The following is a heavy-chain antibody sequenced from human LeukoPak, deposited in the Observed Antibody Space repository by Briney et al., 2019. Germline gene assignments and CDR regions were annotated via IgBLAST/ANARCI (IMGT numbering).Heavy chain of an antibody. CDR2: INHSVTT. V-gene: IGHV4-34*01. J-gene: IGHJ5*02. Sequence: SQCLSPAWPLYAGSVTGYYSGWIRQPAGSWIEWVGEINHSVTTNYNPSHRSRGAVSVVPCKNQCSQNLSSVTAADTAVYYCIRVWEFCCISTRCYYNWFEPWGQGTLVTVS. D-gene: IGHD2-2*01. CDR1: AGSVTGYY. CDR3: IRVWEFCCISTRCYYNWFEP.